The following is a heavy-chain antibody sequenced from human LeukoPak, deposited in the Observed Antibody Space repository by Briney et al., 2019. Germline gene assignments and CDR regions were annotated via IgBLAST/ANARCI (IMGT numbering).Heavy chain of an antibody. CDR2: IDPGDSHT. CDR3: ARQPLVRDCGGDCEFDY. Sequence: GESLKISCKGSGYNFTNYWIGWVRQMPGKGLEWMGIIDPGDSHTRYSPSFQGQVTISADKSISTAYLQWTSLKASDTAIYYCARQPLVRDCGGDCEFDYWGQGTRVSVSS. J-gene: IGHJ4*02. CDR1: GYNFTNYW. V-gene: IGHV5-51*01. D-gene: IGHD2-21*02.